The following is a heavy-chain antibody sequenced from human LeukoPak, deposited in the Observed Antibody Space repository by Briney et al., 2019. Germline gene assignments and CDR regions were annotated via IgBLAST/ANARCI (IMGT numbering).Heavy chain of an antibody. CDR2: IYYEGST. Sequence: SETLSLTCTVSGASIISYYWNWIRQPPGKGLEWIGYIYYEGSTKYNPSLNSRVTISVDTSKNQFSLKLTSVTAADTAVYYCASPSSSWLYFDYWSQGTWVTVSS. J-gene: IGHJ4*02. D-gene: IGHD6-13*01. V-gene: IGHV4-59*01. CDR1: GASIISYY. CDR3: ASPSSSWLYFDY.